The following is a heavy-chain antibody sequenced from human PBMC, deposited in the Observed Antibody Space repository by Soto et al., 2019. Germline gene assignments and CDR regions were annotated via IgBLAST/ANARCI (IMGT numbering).Heavy chain of an antibody. J-gene: IGHJ3*02. CDR3: ARGVVVVATTPREDAFDI. D-gene: IGHD2-15*01. CDR2: IIPLFGTT. CDR1: GDTFSTYA. V-gene: IGHV1-69*12. Sequence: QVQLVQSGAEVKKPGSSVKVSCKASGDTFSTYAITWVRQAPGQGLEWMGGIIPLFGTTNYAPKLQGRVTITADASTSTVYMELSSLRSGDTATYYCARGVVVVATTPREDAFDIWGQGTLVTVSS.